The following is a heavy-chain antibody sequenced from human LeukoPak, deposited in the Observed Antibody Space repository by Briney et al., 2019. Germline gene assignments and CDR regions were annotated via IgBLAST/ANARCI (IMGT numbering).Heavy chain of an antibody. CDR2: ISAYNGNT. D-gene: IGHD3-22*01. J-gene: IGHJ4*02. Sequence: GASVKVSCKASGYTFTSYGISWLRQAPGQGLEWMGWISAYNGNTNYAQKLQGRVTMTTDTSTSTAYMELRSLRSDDTAVYYCAREYDSSGYFFFDYWGQGTLVTVSS. V-gene: IGHV1-18*01. CDR3: AREYDSSGYFFFDY. CDR1: GYTFTSYG.